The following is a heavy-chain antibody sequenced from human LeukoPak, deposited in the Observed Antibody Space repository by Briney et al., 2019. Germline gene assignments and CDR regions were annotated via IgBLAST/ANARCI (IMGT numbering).Heavy chain of an antibody. Sequence: SETLSLTCTVFGYSITTGYYWGGIRQPPGKGLEWIGSIYHSGSTFYNPSLKSRVTISVDTSKNQFSLKLSSVTAADTAIYYCARDQDYYGSGSYGPDHWGQGTLVTVSS. V-gene: IGHV4-38-2*02. J-gene: IGHJ4*02. CDR3: ARDQDYYGSGSYGPDH. D-gene: IGHD3-10*01. CDR2: IYHSGST. CDR1: GYSITTGYY.